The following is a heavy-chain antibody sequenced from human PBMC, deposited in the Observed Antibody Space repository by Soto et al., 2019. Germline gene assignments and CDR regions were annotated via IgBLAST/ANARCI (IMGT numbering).Heavy chain of an antibody. V-gene: IGHV1-69*06. D-gene: IGHD1-7*01. Sequence: SVKVSCKASGGTFSSYAISWVRQAPGQGLEWMGGIIPIFGTANYAQKFQGRVTITAGKSTSTAYMELSSLRSEDTAVYYCARDIAGTTTAFDIWGQGTMVTVSS. CDR2: IIPIFGTA. CDR3: ARDIAGTTTAFDI. CDR1: GGTFSSYA. J-gene: IGHJ3*02.